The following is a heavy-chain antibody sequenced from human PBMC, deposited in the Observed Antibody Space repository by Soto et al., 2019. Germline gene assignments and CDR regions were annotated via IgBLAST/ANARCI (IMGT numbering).Heavy chain of an antibody. V-gene: IGHV3-23*01. D-gene: IGHD6-13*01. CDR2: ISGSGGST. Sequence: GGSLRLSCAASGFTFSSYAMSWVRQAPGKGLEWVSAISGSGGSTYYADSVKGRFTISRDNSKNTLYLQMNSLRAEDTAVYYCAKDKRSRGIAAAGTFYFDYWGQGTLVTVSS. J-gene: IGHJ4*02. CDR1: GFTFSSYA. CDR3: AKDKRSRGIAAAGTFYFDY.